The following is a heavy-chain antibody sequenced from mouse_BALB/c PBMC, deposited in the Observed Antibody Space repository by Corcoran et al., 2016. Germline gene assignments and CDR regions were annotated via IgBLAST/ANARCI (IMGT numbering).Heavy chain of an antibody. CDR1: GFSLSTSGMG. CDR2: IYWDDDK. CDR3: AGVFAD. V-gene: IGHV8-12*01. Sequence: QVTLKESGPGILQPSQTLSLTCSFSGFSLSTSGMGVSWIRQPSGKGLEWLAHIYWDDDKRYNPSLKSRRTIAKDTYSNQVFLKITSVDTADTATYYFAGVFADWGQGTLVTVSA. J-gene: IGHJ3*01.